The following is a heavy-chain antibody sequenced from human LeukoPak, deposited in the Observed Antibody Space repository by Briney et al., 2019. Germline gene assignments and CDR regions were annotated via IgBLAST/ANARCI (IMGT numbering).Heavy chain of an antibody. Sequence: SETLSLTCTVSGGSVSSGSYYWRWIRQPPGEGLGWIRYIYYSGSTNYNPSLKSRVTISVDASKNQFSLKLSSVTAADTAVYYYARNYNWNRIFQHWGQGTLVTVSS. CDR1: GGSVSSGSYY. J-gene: IGHJ1*01. D-gene: IGHD1-20*01. V-gene: IGHV4-61*01. CDR2: IYYSGST. CDR3: ARNYNWNRIFQH.